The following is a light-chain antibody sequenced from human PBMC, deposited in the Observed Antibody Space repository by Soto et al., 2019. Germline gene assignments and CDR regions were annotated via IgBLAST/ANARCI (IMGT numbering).Light chain of an antibody. CDR3: SSYTSTRTYV. CDR2: EVN. J-gene: IGLJ1*01. Sequence: QSVLTQPASVSGSPGQSVTISCTGTGTDVGGFNFVSWYQQLPGEAPKLIIYEVNNRPSGISHRFSGSESGNTASLTVSGLQAEDEANYYCSSYTSTRTYVFGSGTKVTVL. V-gene: IGLV2-14*03. CDR1: GTDVGGFNF.